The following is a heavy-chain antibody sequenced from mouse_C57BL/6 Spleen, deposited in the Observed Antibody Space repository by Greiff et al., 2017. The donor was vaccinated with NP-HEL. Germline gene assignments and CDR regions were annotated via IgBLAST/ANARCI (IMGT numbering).Heavy chain of an antibody. CDR3: ARRDYDGHYYAMDY. J-gene: IGHJ4*01. V-gene: IGHV1-82*01. Sequence: VQLQQSGPELVKPGASVKISCKASGYAFSSSWMNWVKQRPGKGLEWIGRIYPGDGDTNYNGKFKGKATLTADKSSSTAYMQLSSLTSEDSAVYFCARRDYDGHYYAMDYWGQGTSVTVSS. CDR2: IYPGDGDT. CDR1: GYAFSSSW. D-gene: IGHD2-4*01.